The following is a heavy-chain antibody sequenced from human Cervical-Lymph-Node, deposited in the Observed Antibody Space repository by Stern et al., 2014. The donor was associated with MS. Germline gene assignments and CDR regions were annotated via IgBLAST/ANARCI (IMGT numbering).Heavy chain of an antibody. CDR3: AKDRGRYGDYDAVHGSFDYYYGMDV. CDR2: IRGSGGDP. J-gene: IGHJ6*02. Sequence: EVQLVESGGGLVQPGGSLRLSCVASGFTFSSYAMPWVRQAPGKGLEWVSSIRGSGGDPYDAESVKGRFTISRDNSKNTLYLQINSLRAEDTAIYYCAKDRGRYGDYDAVHGSFDYYYGMDVWGQGTTVTVSS. V-gene: IGHV3-23*04. CDR1: GFTFSSYA. D-gene: IGHD4-17*01.